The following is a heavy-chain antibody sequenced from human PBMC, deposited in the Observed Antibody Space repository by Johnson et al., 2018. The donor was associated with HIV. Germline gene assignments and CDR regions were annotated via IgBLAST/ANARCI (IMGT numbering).Heavy chain of an antibody. Sequence: VQLVESGGGVVRPGGSLRLSCAASGFTFSSYWMSWVRQAPGKGLEWVANIKQDGSEKYYVDSVKGRFTISRDNAKNSLYVQMNSLRAEDTAVYYCAKDTYSHRLTVTESGFDIWGQGTMVTVSS. V-gene: IGHV3-7*03. CDR2: IKQDGSEK. J-gene: IGHJ3*02. CDR3: AKDTYSHRLTVTESGFDI. D-gene: IGHD4-11*01. CDR1: GFTFSSYW.